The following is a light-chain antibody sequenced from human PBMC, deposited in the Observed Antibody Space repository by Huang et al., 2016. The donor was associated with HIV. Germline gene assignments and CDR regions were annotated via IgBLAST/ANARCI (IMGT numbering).Light chain of an antibody. J-gene: IGKJ1*01. V-gene: IGKV1-5*03. CDR2: KSS. CDR3: QQYNSYSWT. Sequence: DIQMTQSPSTLSASVGDRVTITCRASQSISYWLAWYQQKPGKAPNLLIYKSSTLQSGVPSRFIGSGSGTEFTLTISSLQPDDFATYYCQQYNSYSWTFGQGTKVEIK. CDR1: QSISYW.